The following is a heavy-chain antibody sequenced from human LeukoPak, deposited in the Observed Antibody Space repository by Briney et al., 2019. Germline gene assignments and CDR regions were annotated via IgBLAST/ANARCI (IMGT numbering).Heavy chain of an antibody. Sequence: SETLSLTCTVSGGSISSYYWSWIRQPPGKGLEWIGYIYYSGSTNYNPSLKSRVTISVDTSKNQFSLKLSSVTAADTAVYYCARDRVLGTYYYYYYGMDVWGQGTTVTVSS. CDR3: ARDRVLGTYYYYYYGMDV. CDR1: GGSISSYY. V-gene: IGHV4-59*01. J-gene: IGHJ6*02. CDR2: IYYSGST. D-gene: IGHD2-8*02.